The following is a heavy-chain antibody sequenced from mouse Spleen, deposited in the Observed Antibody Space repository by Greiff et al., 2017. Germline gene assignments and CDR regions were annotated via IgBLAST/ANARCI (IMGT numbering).Heavy chain of an antibody. Sequence: EVQLQESGGGLVKPGGSLKLSCAASGFTFSSYAMSWVRQTPEKRLEWVATISSGGGNTYYPDSVKGRFTISRDNAKNTLYLQMSSLKSEDTAMYYCARHDYWGQGTLVTVSA. V-gene: IGHV5-9-3*01. CDR2: ISSGGGNT. CDR3: ARHDY. J-gene: IGHJ3*01. CDR1: GFTFSSYA.